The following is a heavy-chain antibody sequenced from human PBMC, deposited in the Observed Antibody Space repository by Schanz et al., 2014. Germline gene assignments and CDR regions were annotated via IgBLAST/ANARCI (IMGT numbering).Heavy chain of an antibody. CDR2: IVPIAGIT. CDR1: GGTFSSDT. Sequence: QVHLVQSGAEVKKPGSSVKVSCKASGGTFSSDTFSWVRQAPGQGLEWMGRIVPIAGITNYAQRFQCRVTITADKSSDTAYMELSSLTSEDTAVHYCARGRGFYDYWGQGTLVTVSS. J-gene: IGHJ4*02. CDR3: ARGRGFYDY. V-gene: IGHV1-69*02. D-gene: IGHD3-10*01.